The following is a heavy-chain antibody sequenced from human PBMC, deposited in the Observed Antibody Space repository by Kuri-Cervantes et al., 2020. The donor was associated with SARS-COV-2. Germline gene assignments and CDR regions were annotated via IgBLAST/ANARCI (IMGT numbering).Heavy chain of an antibody. CDR1: GFTFSSYA. V-gene: IGHV3-23*01. Sequence: GESLKISLAASGFTFSSYAMSWVPQAPGKGLEWVSSISGSGDDTHYADSVKGRFTISRDNSKNTLYLQMNSLRAADTAVYYCAKGGSILATINRCASFCGQGTLVTVSS. J-gene: IGHJ4*02. D-gene: IGHD5-12*01. CDR3: AKGGSILATINRCASF. CDR2: ISGSGDDT.